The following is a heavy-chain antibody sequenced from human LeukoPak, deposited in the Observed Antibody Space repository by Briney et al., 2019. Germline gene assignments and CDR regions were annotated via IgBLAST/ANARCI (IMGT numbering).Heavy chain of an antibody. Sequence: ASVKVSCKASGYTFTCYYMHWVRQAPGQGLEWMGRINPNSGGTNYAQKFQGRVTMTRDTSISTAYMELSRLRSDDTAVYYCARDRQWLVRGAFDIWGQGTMVTVSS. J-gene: IGHJ3*02. CDR3: ARDRQWLVRGAFDI. D-gene: IGHD6-19*01. V-gene: IGHV1-2*06. CDR1: GYTFTCYY. CDR2: INPNSGGT.